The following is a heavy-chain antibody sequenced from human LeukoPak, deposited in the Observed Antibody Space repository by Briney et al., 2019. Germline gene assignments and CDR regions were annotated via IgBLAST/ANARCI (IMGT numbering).Heavy chain of an antibody. J-gene: IGHJ4*02. Sequence: GGSLRLSCAASGFTFSRYAMNWVRQAPRKGLEWVSVISGSGGSTYYADSVKGRFTISRDNSKNTLFLQMNSLRAEDTAVYYCAKGSVAAVVTFIDFWGQGTLVTVSS. V-gene: IGHV3-23*01. D-gene: IGHD6-13*01. CDR2: ISGSGGST. CDR3: AKGSVAAVVTFIDF. CDR1: GFTFSRYA.